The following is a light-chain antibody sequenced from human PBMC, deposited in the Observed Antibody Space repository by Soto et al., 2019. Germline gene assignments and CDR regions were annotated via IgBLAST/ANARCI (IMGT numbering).Light chain of an antibody. CDR1: QSLLYRDGKTY. CDR3: MQPIHWPFT. V-gene: IGKV2-30*01. J-gene: IGKJ3*01. CDR2: QVS. Sequence: EVVVTQSQLSLPVTLGQPASLSCRSSQSLLYRDGKTYLNWFHQRPGQSPRRLIYQVSIRDSGVPVRFSGSGSGTDFTLHISRVEAEDMGVYYCMQPIHWPFTFGPRTNVDIK.